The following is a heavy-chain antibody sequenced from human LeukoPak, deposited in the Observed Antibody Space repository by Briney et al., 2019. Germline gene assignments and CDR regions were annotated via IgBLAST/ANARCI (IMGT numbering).Heavy chain of an antibody. D-gene: IGHD1-26*01. CDR1: GFSFNTYW. CDR3: TTLYSGAMDY. V-gene: IGHV3-74*01. J-gene: IGHJ4*02. Sequence: QPGGSLRLSCAASGFSFNTYWMYWVRQVPEKGLVWVSRIKTDGSSTSYADSVKGRFTISRDNAKNTLYPQMNSLRAEDTAVYYCTTLYSGAMDYWGQGTLVTVSS. CDR2: IKTDGSST.